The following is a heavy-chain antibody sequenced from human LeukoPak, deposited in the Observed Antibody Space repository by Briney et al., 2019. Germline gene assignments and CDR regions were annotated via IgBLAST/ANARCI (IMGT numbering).Heavy chain of an antibody. V-gene: IGHV4-30-2*01. J-gene: IGHJ4*02. D-gene: IGHD3-22*01. CDR3: VRDYFNTTGYPPKPFFFDH. CDR2: IYHSGST. Sequence: PSQTLSLTCAVSGGSISSGGYSWSWIRQPPGKGLEWIGYIYHSGSTYYNPSLKSRVTISVDRSKNQFSLKLSSVTAADTAVYYCVRDYFNTTGYPPKPFFFDHWGQGTLVSVSS. CDR1: GGSISSGGYS.